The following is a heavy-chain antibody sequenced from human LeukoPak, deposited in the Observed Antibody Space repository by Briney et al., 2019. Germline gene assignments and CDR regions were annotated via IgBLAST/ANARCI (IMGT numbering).Heavy chain of an antibody. Sequence: PSETLSLTCTVSGGSISSSSYYRGWIRQPPGKGLEWIGSIYYSGSTYYNPSLKSRVTISVDTSKNQFSLKLSSVTAADTAVYYCARRGEFCSGGSCYVLRYYYYMDVWGKGTTVTVSS. J-gene: IGHJ6*03. V-gene: IGHV4-39*01. CDR3: ARRGEFCSGGSCYVLRYYYYMDV. CDR1: GGSISSSSYY. CDR2: IYYSGST. D-gene: IGHD2-15*01.